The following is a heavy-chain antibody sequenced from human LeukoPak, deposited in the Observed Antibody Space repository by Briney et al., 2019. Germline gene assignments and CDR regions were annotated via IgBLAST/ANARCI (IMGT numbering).Heavy chain of an antibody. CDR2: INPNSGGT. J-gene: IGHJ3*02. D-gene: IGHD6-13*01. CDR3: ARDGYSSSLDAFDI. V-gene: IGHV1-2*02. CDR1: GYTFTGYY. Sequence: ASVKVSCKASGYTFTGYYMHWVRQAPGQGLEWMGWINPNSGGTNYAQKFQGRVTMTRDTSISTAYMELSSLRSEDTAVYYCARDGYSSSLDAFDIWGQGTMVTVSS.